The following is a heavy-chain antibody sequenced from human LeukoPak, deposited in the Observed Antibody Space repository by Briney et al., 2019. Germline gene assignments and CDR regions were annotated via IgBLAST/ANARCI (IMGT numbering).Heavy chain of an antibody. D-gene: IGHD2-8*02. J-gene: IGHJ4*02. CDR1: GFTFSRYG. V-gene: IGHV3-23*01. CDR3: ATYRQVLLPFES. CDR2: ISGSGGNT. Sequence: GGTLRLSCAASGFTFSRYGMSWVRQAPGKGLEWVSAISGSGGNTYYADSVRGRFTISRDNSKSTLSLQMNSLRAEDTAIYYCATYRQVLLPFESWGQGTLVTVSS.